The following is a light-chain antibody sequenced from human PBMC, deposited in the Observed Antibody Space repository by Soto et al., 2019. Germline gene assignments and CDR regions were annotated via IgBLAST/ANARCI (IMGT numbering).Light chain of an antibody. CDR3: QKYNSAPLT. CDR1: QGIAPY. V-gene: IGKV1-27*01. CDR2: ATS. J-gene: IGKJ4*01. Sequence: DVQMPQSPSSLSAFVGDRATITCRASQGIAPYLAWFQQKPGKVPKLLIYATSTLQSGVPSRFSCSGSGTDVTLTISSLQPEDVGTYYCQKYNSAPLTFGGGTKVEIK.